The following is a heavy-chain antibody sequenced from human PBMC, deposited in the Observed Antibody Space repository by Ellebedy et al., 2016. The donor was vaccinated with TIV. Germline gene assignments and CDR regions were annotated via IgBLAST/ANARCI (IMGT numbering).Heavy chain of an antibody. CDR2: ISPLNGKT. J-gene: IGHJ6*02. CDR3: ARGCMFYCSYYYFGMDV. Sequence: ASVKVSXKASRYTFPNYGINWVRQAPGQGPEWLGWISPLNGKTNYAPNVQVRVIMTTDTPTTTVYMELRSLRSDDTAVYYCARGCMFYCSYYYFGMDVWGQGTTVTVSS. D-gene: IGHD2-8*01. CDR1: RYTFPNYG. V-gene: IGHV1-18*01.